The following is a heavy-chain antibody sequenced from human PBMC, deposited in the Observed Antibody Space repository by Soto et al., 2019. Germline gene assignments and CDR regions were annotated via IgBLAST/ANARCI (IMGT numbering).Heavy chain of an antibody. J-gene: IGHJ4*02. D-gene: IGHD3-10*02. Sequence: PGGSLRLSCAASGLTSGPYGMTWVRQAPGRGLEWVSTISGSGFSTHYAESVQGRFTISRDNSKNTMYLQMNSLRAEDTAVYYCAKDPKKRDFLFIHYFDSWGQGSLVTVSS. CDR3: AKDPKKRDFLFIHYFDS. CDR2: ISGSGFST. V-gene: IGHV3-23*01. CDR1: GLTSGPYG.